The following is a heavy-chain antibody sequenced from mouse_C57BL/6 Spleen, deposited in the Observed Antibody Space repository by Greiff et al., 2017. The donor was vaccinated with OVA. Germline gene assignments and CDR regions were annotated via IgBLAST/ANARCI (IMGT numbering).Heavy chain of an antibody. V-gene: IGHV5-17*01. Sequence: DVQLVESGGGLVKPGGSLKLSCAASGFTFSDYGMHWVRQAPEKGLEWVAYISSGSSTIYYADTVKGRFTISRANAKNTLFLQMTSLRSEDTAMYYCARDGYYHYYAMDYWGQGTSVTVSS. D-gene: IGHD2-3*01. CDR1: GFTFSDYG. J-gene: IGHJ4*01. CDR3: ARDGYYHYYAMDY. CDR2: ISSGSSTI.